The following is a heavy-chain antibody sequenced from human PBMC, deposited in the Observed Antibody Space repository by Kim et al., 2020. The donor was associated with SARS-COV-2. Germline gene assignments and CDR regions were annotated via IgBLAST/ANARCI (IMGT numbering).Heavy chain of an antibody. D-gene: IGHD6-19*01. V-gene: IGHV3-74*01. CDR3: ARRQFSSGWYYFDY. J-gene: IGHJ4*02. Sequence: GSLRLSCAASGFTFSSHWMHWVRQAPGKGLVWVSRINSDGSSTSYADSVKGRFTISRDNAKNTLYLQMNSLRADDTAVYYCARRQFSSGWYYFDYWGQGTLVTVSS. CDR2: INSDGSST. CDR1: GFTFSSHW.